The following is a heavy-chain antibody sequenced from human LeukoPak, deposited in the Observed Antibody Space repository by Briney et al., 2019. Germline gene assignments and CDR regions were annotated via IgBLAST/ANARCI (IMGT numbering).Heavy chain of an antibody. D-gene: IGHD3-22*01. V-gene: IGHV1-69*05. CDR2: IIPIFGTA. CDR1: GGTFSSYA. Sequence: SVKVSCKASGGTFSSYAISWVRQAPGQGLEWMGRIIPIFGTASYAQKFQGRVTITTDESTSTAYMELSSLRSEDTAVYYCARDRAPYYYDSSGYYSDLDYWGQGTLVTVSS. J-gene: IGHJ4*02. CDR3: ARDRAPYYYDSSGYYSDLDY.